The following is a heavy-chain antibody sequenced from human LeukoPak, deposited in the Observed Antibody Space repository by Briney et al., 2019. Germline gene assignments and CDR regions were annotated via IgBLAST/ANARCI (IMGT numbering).Heavy chain of an antibody. CDR2: INPSGGST. J-gene: IGHJ4*02. CDR1: GYTFTSYY. Sequence: ASVTVSCKASGYTFTSYYMHWVRQAPGQGLEWMGIINPSGGSTSYAQKFQGRVTMTRDTSTSTVYMELSSLRSEDAAVYYCARGDMIVYYFDYWGQGTLVTVSS. V-gene: IGHV1-46*01. D-gene: IGHD3-22*01. CDR3: ARGDMIVYYFDY.